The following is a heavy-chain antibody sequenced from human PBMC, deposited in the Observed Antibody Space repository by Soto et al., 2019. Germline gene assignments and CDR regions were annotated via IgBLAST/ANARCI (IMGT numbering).Heavy chain of an antibody. CDR3: AGYRGYTYGFDC. V-gene: IGHV3-48*01. D-gene: IGHD5-18*01. J-gene: IGHJ4*02. Sequence: GGSLRLSCAASGFTFSNYSMNWVRQAPGKGLEWVSYIRSSSRTIHYADSVKGRFTISRDNAKNSLYLQMNSLRAEDTAVYYCAGYRGYTYGFDCWGQGALVTVSS. CDR2: IRSSSRTI. CDR1: GFTFSNYS.